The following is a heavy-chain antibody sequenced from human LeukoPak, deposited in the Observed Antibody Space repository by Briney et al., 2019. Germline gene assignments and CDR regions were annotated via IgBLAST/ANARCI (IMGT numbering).Heavy chain of an antibody. CDR3: ARDYYDSSGYYYPGY. V-gene: IGHV4-61*01. J-gene: IGHJ4*02. CDR2: IYYSGST. CDR1: GGSVSSGSYY. Sequence: PSETLSLTCTVSGGSVSSGSYYWSWIRQPPGKGLEWIGYIYYSGSTNYNPSLKSGVTISVDTSKNQFSLKLSSVTAADTAVYYCARDYYDSSGYYYPGYWGQGTLVTVSS. D-gene: IGHD3-22*01.